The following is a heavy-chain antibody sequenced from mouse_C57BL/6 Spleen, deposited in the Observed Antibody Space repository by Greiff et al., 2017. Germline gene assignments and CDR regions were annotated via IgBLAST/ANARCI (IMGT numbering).Heavy chain of an antibody. V-gene: IGHV5-6*02. D-gene: IGHD1-1*01. Sequence: EVKLVESGGDLVKPGGSLKLSCAASGFTFSSYGMSWVRQTPDKRLEWVATISSGGSYTYYPDSLKGRITIARDNAKHTLYLQMSSLKSEDTAMYYCAIHELRENFDYWGQGTTLTVSS. CDR2: ISSGGSYT. CDR3: AIHELRENFDY. CDR1: GFTFSSYG. J-gene: IGHJ2*01.